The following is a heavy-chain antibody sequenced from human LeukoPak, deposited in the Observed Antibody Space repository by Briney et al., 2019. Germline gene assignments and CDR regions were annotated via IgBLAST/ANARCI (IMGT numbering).Heavy chain of an antibody. D-gene: IGHD3-10*01. V-gene: IGHV4-4*07. CDR2: IYTSGST. CDR3: ARGRYYYGSWYMDV. CDR1: GGSISSYY. Sequence: SETLSLTCTVSGGSISSYYWSWIRQPAGKGLEWIGRIYTSGSTNYNPSLKSRVTMSVDTSKNQFSLKLSSVTAADTAVYYCARGRYYYGSWYMDVWGQGTTVTVSS. J-gene: IGHJ6*02.